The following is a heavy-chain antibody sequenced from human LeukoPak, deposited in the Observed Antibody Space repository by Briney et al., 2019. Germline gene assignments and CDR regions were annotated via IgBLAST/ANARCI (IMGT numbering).Heavy chain of an antibody. Sequence: PGRSLRLSCAASGFTFSSYAMHWVRQAPGKGLEWVAVISYDGSNKYYADSVKGRFTISRDNSKNTLYLQMNSLRAEDTAVYYCASGFWSGSVPLDYWGQGTLVTVSS. V-gene: IGHV3-30-3*01. CDR3: ASGFWSGSVPLDY. CDR1: GFTFSSYA. CDR2: ISYDGSNK. D-gene: IGHD3-3*01. J-gene: IGHJ4*02.